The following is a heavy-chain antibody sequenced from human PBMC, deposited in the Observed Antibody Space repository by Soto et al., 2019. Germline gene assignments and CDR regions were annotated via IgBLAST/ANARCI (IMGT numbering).Heavy chain of an antibody. V-gene: IGHV4-4*02. D-gene: IGHD2-8*01. J-gene: IGHJ4*02. Sequence: QVQLQESGPGLVKPSGTLSLTCGVSGGSISSSNWWSWVRQPPGKGLEWIGEIHHSGISKYNPSRQSRLTISLDKSKNHFSLQLTSVTAADTAEYYCARACLNGICYTQGLDLWVQGTLVLVSS. CDR1: GGSISSSNW. CDR3: ARACLNGICYTQGLDL. CDR2: IHHSGIS.